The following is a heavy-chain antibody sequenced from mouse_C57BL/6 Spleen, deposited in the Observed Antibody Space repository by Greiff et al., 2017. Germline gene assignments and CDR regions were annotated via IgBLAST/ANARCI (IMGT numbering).Heavy chain of an antibody. J-gene: IGHJ3*01. V-gene: IGHV1-81*01. Sequence: QVQLQQSGAELARPGASVKLSCKASGYTFTSYGISWVKQRTGQGLEWIGEIYPRSGNTYYNEKFKGKATLTADKSSSTAYMELRSLTSEDSAVYFCARENYSNYGGFAYWGQGTLVTVSA. CDR2: IYPRSGNT. CDR3: ARENYSNYGGFAY. D-gene: IGHD2-5*01. CDR1: GYTFTSYG.